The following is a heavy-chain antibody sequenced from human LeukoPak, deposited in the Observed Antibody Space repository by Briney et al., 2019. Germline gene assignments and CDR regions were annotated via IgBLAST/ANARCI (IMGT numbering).Heavy chain of an antibody. D-gene: IGHD3-3*01. J-gene: IGHJ4*02. CDR1: GGSISSGSYY. V-gene: IGHV4-61*02. CDR3: AGLRFDFWSGYTHPYFDY. CDR2: IYASGST. Sequence: PSQTLSLTCTVSGGSISSGSYYWSWIRQPAGKGLEWIGRIYASGSTNYNPSLKSRVTISVDTSKNQFSLKLSSVAATDTAVYFCAGLRFDFWSGYTHPYFDYWGQGTLVTVSS.